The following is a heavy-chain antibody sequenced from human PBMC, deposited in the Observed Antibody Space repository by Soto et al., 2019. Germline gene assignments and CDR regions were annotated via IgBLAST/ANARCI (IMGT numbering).Heavy chain of an antibody. D-gene: IGHD6-6*01. CDR2: IYYSGST. Sequence: SETLSLTCTVSGGSISSFYWGWIRQPPGKGLEWIGFIYYSGSTNYNPSFQGQVTISADKSISTAYLQWSSLKASDTAMYYCATSGDEYSSSFWFDPGGQGTLVTVSS. CDR3: ATSGDEYSSSFWFDP. CDR1: GGSISSFY. J-gene: IGHJ5*02. V-gene: IGHV4-59*12.